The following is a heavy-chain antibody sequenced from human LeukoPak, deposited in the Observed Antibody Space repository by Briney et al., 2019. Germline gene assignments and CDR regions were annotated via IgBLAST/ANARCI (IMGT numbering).Heavy chain of an antibody. D-gene: IGHD6-13*01. V-gene: IGHV1-2*04. CDR3: ARAIAAAGTGPYYFDY. CDR2: INPNSGGT. Sequence: ASVKVSCKASGYTFTGYYMHWVRQAPGQGLEWMGWINPNSGGTNYAQKFQGWVTMTRDTSISTAYMELSRLRSDDTAVYYCARAIAAAGTGPYYFDYWGQGPWSPSPQ. J-gene: IGHJ4*02. CDR1: GYTFTGYY.